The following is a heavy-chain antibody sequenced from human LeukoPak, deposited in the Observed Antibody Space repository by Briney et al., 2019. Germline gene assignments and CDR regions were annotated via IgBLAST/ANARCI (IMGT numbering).Heavy chain of an antibody. J-gene: IGHJ3*02. CDR2: IYAVDSDT. V-gene: IGHV5-51*01. Sequence: GESLKISCKRPGYSFTSYWIGWVRKMPGKGLGCLGIIYAVDSDTSSSPSLQGQVTISADKSISTTYLQWSSQKASDTAMYYCARRDLTGPHDAFDIWGQGTMVTVSS. D-gene: IGHD3-9*01. CDR3: ARRDLTGPHDAFDI. CDR1: GYSFTSYW.